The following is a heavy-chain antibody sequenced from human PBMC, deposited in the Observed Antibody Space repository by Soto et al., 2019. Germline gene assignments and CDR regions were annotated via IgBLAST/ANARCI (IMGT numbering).Heavy chain of an antibody. J-gene: IGHJ5*02. V-gene: IGHV1-58*01. CDR1: GFTFTSSA. Sequence: GASVKVSCKASGFTFTSSAVQWVRQARGQRLEWIGWIVVGSGNTNYAQKFQERVTITRDMSTSTAYMELSSLRSEDTAVYYCAAWYSSSWPRFDPWGQGTVVTVSS. CDR3: AAWYSSSWPRFDP. D-gene: IGHD6-13*01. CDR2: IVVGSGNT.